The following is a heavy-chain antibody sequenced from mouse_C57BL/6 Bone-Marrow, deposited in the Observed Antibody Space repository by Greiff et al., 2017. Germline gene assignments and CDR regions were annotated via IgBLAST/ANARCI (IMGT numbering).Heavy chain of an antibody. V-gene: IGHV3-6*01. Sequence: EVQRVESGPGLVKLSQSLSLTCSVTGYSITSGYYWNWIRQFPGNKLEWMGYISYAGSNNYNPSLKNRISTTRDTANNQFFLKLNSVTTEDTATDDCASNYYAAYWGQGTLVTVSA. CDR3: ASNYYAAY. CDR1: GYSITSGYY. CDR2: ISYAGSN. D-gene: IGHD1-1*01. J-gene: IGHJ3*01.